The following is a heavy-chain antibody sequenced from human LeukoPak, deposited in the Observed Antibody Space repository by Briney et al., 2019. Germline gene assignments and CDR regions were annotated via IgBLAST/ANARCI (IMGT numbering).Heavy chain of an antibody. D-gene: IGHD2-8*01. CDR1: GFTFSSYG. CDR2: IWYDGSNK. J-gene: IGHJ3*02. CDR3: AASGTNGAFDI. Sequence: PGGSLRLSCAASGFTFSSYGMHWVRQAPGKGLEWVAVIWYDGSNKYYADSVKGRFTISRDNSKNTLYLQMNSLRAEDTAVDYCAASGTNGAFDIWGQGTMVTVSS. V-gene: IGHV3-33*01.